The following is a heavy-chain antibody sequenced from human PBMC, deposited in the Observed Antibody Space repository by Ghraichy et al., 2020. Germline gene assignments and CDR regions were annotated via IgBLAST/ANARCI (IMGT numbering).Heavy chain of an antibody. Sequence: GSLRLSCTVSGGSISSSSYYWGWIRQPPGKGLEWIGSIYYSGSTYYNPSLKSRVTISVDTSKNQFSLKLSSVTAADTAVYYCASHTRDWYFDLWGRGTLVTVSS. V-gene: IGHV4-39*01. CDR1: GGSISSSSYY. CDR2: IYYSGST. CDR3: ASHTRDWYFDL. J-gene: IGHJ2*01.